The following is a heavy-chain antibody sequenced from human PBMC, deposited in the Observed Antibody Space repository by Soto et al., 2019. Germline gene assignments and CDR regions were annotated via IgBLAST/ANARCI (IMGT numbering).Heavy chain of an antibody. CDR2: IWYDGSNK. J-gene: IGHJ4*02. V-gene: IGHV3-33*01. CDR3: ARETDSSSWYLSMHY. D-gene: IGHD6-13*01. CDR1: GFTFSSYD. Sequence: QVQLVESGGGVVQPGRSLRLSCAASGFTFSSYDMHWVRQAPGKGLEWVAVIWYDGSNKYYADSVKGRFTISRDNSKNTLYLQMNSLRAADTAVYYCARETDSSSWYLSMHYWGQGTLVTVSS.